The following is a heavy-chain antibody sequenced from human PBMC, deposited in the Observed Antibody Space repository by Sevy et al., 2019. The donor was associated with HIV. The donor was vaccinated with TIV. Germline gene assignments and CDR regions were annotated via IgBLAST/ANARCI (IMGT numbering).Heavy chain of an antibody. CDR1: GYSFSSHW. Sequence: GESLKISCKGSGYSFSSHWIGWVRHMPGKGLEWMGIVLPEDSSTRYSPSFEGQVTFSADKSTSTAYLQWRSLKASDSAIYYCATSRSGYFDSSGYYIYWGQGTLVTVSS. D-gene: IGHD3-22*01. CDR3: ATSRSGYFDSSGYYIY. CDR2: VLPEDSST. J-gene: IGHJ4*02. V-gene: IGHV5-51*01.